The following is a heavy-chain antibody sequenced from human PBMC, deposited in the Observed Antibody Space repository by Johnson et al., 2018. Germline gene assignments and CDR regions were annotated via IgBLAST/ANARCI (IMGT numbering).Heavy chain of an antibody. D-gene: IGHD2-2*01. Sequence: VQLVQSGGGVVQPGRSLRLSCAASGFTFSSYAMSWVRQAPGKGLEWVSAISGSGGSTYYADSVKGRFTISRDNSKNTLYLQMNSLRAEYTAVYYCARVAAIVPAAMDVWGQGTTVTVSS. J-gene: IGHJ6*02. CDR2: ISGSGGST. V-gene: IGHV3-23*04. CDR3: ARVAAIVPAAMDV. CDR1: GFTFSSYA.